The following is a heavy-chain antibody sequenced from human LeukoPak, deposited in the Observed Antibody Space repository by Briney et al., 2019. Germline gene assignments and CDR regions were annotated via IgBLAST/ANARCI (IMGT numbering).Heavy chain of an antibody. V-gene: IGHV3-23*01. CDR2: ISGSGGST. J-gene: IGHJ3*02. D-gene: IGHD2-15*01. CDR3: LTYCSGGSCYSSSPVFDAFDI. Sequence: PGGSLRLSCAASGFTFSSYAMSWVRQAPGKGLEWVSAISGSGGSTYYADSVKGRFTISRDNSKNTLYLQMNSLRAEDTAVYYCLTYCSGGSCYSSSPVFDAFDIWGQGTMVTVSS. CDR1: GFTFSSYA.